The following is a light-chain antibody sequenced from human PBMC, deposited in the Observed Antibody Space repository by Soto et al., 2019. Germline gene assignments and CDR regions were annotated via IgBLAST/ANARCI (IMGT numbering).Light chain of an antibody. V-gene: IGLV2-23*02. CDR2: EVN. CDR1: SSDVGTYTL. J-gene: IGLJ1*01. Sequence: QSVLSHPASVSWSPGHSITISCTGTSSDVGTYTLVSWYQQHPGKAPKLVIYEVNKRPAGVSKRFSGSKSGDTASLTISGLQAEDEADYYCSSYAGAINFYVFGTGTKVTVL. CDR3: SSYAGAINFYV.